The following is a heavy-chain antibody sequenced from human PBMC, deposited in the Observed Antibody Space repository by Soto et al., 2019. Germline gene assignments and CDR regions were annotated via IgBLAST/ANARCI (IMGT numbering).Heavy chain of an antibody. CDR2: MNPNSGDT. V-gene: IGHV1-8*01. Sequence: ASVKVSCKASGYTFTSYDINWVRQATGQGLEWMGWMNPNSGDTGYAQKFQGRVTMTRNTSISTAYMELSSLRSEDTAVYYCARGLAAAGTQGYWGQGTLVTVSS. CDR1: GYTFTSYD. J-gene: IGHJ4*02. D-gene: IGHD6-13*01. CDR3: ARGLAAAGTQGY.